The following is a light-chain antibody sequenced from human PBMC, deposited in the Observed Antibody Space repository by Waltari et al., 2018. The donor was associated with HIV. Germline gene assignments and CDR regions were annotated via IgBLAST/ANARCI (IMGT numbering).Light chain of an antibody. Sequence: EIVMTQSPATLSVSPGERATLSCRATQSVSSNLAWYQQKPGQAPRLLIYGASTRATGIPDRCSGSGSGTEFTLTITSLQSEDFAVYYCQQYNNWPPITFGQGTRLEIK. J-gene: IGKJ5*01. CDR3: QQYNNWPPIT. CDR2: GAS. CDR1: QSVSSN. V-gene: IGKV3-15*01.